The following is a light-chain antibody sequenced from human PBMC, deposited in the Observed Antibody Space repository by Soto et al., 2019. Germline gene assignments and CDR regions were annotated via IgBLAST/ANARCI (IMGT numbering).Light chain of an antibody. CDR2: AAS. Sequence: DIQLTQSPSSVSASIGDSVTITCRASQDISTWLAWYQHKPGKAPKLLIFAASSLQTGVPSRFSGSGSGTDFPLTISGRQAEDFATYYCQQANSFFALSFGGGTHVEIK. J-gene: IGKJ4*01. V-gene: IGKV1D-12*01. CDR1: QDISTW. CDR3: QQANSFFALS.